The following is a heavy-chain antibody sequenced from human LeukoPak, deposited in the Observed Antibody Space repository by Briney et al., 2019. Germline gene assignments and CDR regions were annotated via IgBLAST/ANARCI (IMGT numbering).Heavy chain of an antibody. CDR2: ISSSGSTI. Sequence: RGSLRLSCAASGFTFSSYEMNWVRQAPGKGLEWVSYISSSGSTIYYADSVKGRFTISRDNAKNSLYLQMNSLRAEDTAVYYCATDLIHYYASGAKTWGQGTLVTVSS. J-gene: IGHJ5*02. CDR3: ATDLIHYYASGAKT. D-gene: IGHD3-10*01. V-gene: IGHV3-48*03. CDR1: GFTFSSYE.